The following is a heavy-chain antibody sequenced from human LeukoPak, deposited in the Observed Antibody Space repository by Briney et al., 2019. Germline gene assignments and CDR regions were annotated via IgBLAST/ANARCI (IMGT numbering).Heavy chain of an antibody. Sequence: SETLSLTCTVPGYSISSGYYWGWVRQPPGKGLEWIGSIYHSGSTYYNPSLKSRVTISVDTSKNQFSLKLSSVTAADTAVYYCARERLPPLWIAVAGTVGNWFDPWGQGTLVTVSS. V-gene: IGHV4-38-2*02. CDR2: IYHSGST. CDR1: GYSISSGYY. CDR3: ARERLPPLWIAVAGTVGNWFDP. D-gene: IGHD6-19*01. J-gene: IGHJ5*02.